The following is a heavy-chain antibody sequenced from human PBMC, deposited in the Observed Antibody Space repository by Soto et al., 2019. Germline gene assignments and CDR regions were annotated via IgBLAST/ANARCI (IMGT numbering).Heavy chain of an antibody. D-gene: IGHD6-13*01. V-gene: IGHV1-46*01. CDR2: INPSGGST. J-gene: IGHJ5*02. CDR1: GYTFTSYY. Sequence: ASVKVSCKASGYTFTSYYMHWVRQAPGQGLEWMGIINPSGGSTSYAQKFQGRVTMTRDTSTSTVYMELSSLRSEDTAVYYCAAARRSSTSWRIAAAGIDPWGKGTLVTVSS. CDR3: AAARRSSTSWRIAAAGIDP.